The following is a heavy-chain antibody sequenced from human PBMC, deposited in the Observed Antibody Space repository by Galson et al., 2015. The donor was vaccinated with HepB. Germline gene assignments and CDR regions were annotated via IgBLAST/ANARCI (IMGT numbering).Heavy chain of an antibody. Sequence: LRLSCAASGFTLSSYAMHWVRQAPGKGLEWVAVISYDGSNKYYADSVKGRFTISRDNSKNTLYLQMNSLRAEDTAVYYCAREYSSSWYFNHYYGMDVWGQGTTVTVSS. D-gene: IGHD6-13*01. CDR3: AREYSSSWYFNHYYGMDV. J-gene: IGHJ6*02. V-gene: IGHV3-30*04. CDR1: GFTLSSYA. CDR2: ISYDGSNK.